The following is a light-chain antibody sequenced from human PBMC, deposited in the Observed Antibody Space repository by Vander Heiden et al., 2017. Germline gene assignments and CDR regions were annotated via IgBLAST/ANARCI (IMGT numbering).Light chain of an antibody. Sequence: EIVIIQSPATLSVSPGERATLPYTTSQSLNKNLSWYLQQAARGPSLRIYGASTRATGIPARFSGSGYGTECSLTINSLHSEDFAVYYCQPYNKGHPSHTFGGGTKVEIK. CDR2: GAS. CDR1: QSLNKN. J-gene: IGKJ4*01. CDR3: QPYNKGHPSHT. V-gene: IGKV3-15*01.